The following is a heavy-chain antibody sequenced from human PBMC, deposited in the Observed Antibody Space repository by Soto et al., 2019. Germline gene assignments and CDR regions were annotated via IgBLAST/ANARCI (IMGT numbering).Heavy chain of an antibody. V-gene: IGHV3-23*01. D-gene: IGHD2-15*01. CDR2: ISGSGGST. CDR1: GFTFSSYA. Sequence: EVQLLESGGGLVQPGGSLRLSCAASGFTFSSYAMSWVRQAPGKGLEWVSAISGSGGSTYYADSVKGRFTISRDNYKNTLYLQLNSLRAEDTAVYYCATTTPTYCSGGSCYSPHFDYWGQGTLVTVSS. J-gene: IGHJ4*02. CDR3: ATTTPTYCSGGSCYSPHFDY.